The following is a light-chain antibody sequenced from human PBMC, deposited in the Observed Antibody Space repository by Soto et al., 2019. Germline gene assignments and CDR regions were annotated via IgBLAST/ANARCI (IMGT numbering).Light chain of an antibody. Sequence: DITMTQSPATLSASVGDRVTLTCRASQSISSWLAWYQQKPGKAPKLLIYDASSLESGVPSRFSGSGSGTEFTLTISSLQPDDFATYYCQQYNSYWTFGQGTKV. V-gene: IGKV1-5*01. CDR2: DAS. J-gene: IGKJ1*01. CDR1: QSISSW. CDR3: QQYNSYWT.